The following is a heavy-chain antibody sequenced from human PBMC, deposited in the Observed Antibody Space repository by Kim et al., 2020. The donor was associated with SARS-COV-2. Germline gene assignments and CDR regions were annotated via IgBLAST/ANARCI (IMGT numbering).Heavy chain of an antibody. Sequence: PPLKSRVTISVDRSKNQSSLKLSSVTAADTAVYYWARGSAVVRGAHLDYWGQGTLVTVSS. J-gene: IGHJ4*02. D-gene: IGHD3-10*01. V-gene: IGHV4-30-2*01. CDR3: ARGSAVVRGAHLDY.